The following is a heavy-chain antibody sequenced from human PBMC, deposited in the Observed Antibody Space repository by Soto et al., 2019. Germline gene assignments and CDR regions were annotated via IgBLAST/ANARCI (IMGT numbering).Heavy chain of an antibody. CDR3: ARGYSSSWYYYGMDV. J-gene: IGHJ6*02. V-gene: IGHV3-30-3*01. Sequence: QVQLVESGGGVVQPGRSLRLSCAASGFTFSSYAMHWVRQAPGKGLEWVAVISYDGSNKYYADSVKGRFTISRDNSKNTLYLQMNSLRAEDTAVYYCARGYSSSWYYYGMDVWCQGTTVTVSS. CDR1: GFTFSSYA. D-gene: IGHD6-13*01. CDR2: ISYDGSNK.